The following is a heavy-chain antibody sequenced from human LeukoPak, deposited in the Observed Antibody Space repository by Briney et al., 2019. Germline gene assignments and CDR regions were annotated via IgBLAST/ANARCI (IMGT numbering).Heavy chain of an antibody. Sequence: GGSLRLSCAASGFTLNTNYMNWVRQVPGKGMEWVSVIYAGGNTYYADSVKERFTISRDHSKNTLYLQMTNLRVDDTAIYYCARGNGNVGGRLDPWGQGTRVTVSS. J-gene: IGHJ5*02. V-gene: IGHV3-66*01. CDR3: ARGNGNVGGRLDP. D-gene: IGHD2-8*01. CDR2: IYAGGNT. CDR1: GFTLNTNY.